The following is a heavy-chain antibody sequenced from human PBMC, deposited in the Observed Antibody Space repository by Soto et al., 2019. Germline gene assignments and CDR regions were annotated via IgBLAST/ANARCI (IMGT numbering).Heavy chain of an antibody. J-gene: IGHJ5*02. CDR1: GGTFSSYA. D-gene: IGHD5-12*01. CDR3: ARGRRMATIDWFDP. V-gene: IGHV1-69*13. CDR2: IIPIFGTA. Sequence: SVKVSCKASGGTFSSYAISWLRQSPGQGLEWMGGIIPIFGTANYAQKFQGRVTITADESTSTAYMELSSLRSEDTAVYYCARGRRMATIDWFDPWGQGTLVTVSS.